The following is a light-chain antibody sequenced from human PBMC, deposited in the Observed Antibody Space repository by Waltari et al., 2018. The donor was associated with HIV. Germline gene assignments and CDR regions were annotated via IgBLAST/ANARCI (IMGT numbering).Light chain of an antibody. Sequence: GQTARITCSGDALPKQYAYWYQQKPGQAPVLVIDKDSERPSGISERFSGSSSGTTVTLTIRGVQAEDEDDYYCQAADSSGTYKGNWVFGGGTKLTVL. V-gene: IGLV3-25*03. CDR2: KDS. CDR1: ALPKQY. J-gene: IGLJ3*02. CDR3: QAADSSGTYKGNWV.